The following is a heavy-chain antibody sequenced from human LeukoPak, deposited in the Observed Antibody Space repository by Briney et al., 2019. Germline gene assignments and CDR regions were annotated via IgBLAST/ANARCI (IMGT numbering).Heavy chain of an antibody. V-gene: IGHV3-15*01. CDR2: IKSKTDGGTT. D-gene: IGHD2-2*02. CDR3: TTATSLGPAAIRSNAFDI. J-gene: IGHJ3*02. Sequence: KPGGSLRLSCAASGFTFSNAWMSWVRQAPGKGLEWVGRIKSKTDGGTTDYAAPVKGRFTISRDDSKNTLYLQMNSLKTEDTAVYYCTTATSLGPAAIRSNAFDIWGQGTMVTVSS. CDR1: GFTFSNAW.